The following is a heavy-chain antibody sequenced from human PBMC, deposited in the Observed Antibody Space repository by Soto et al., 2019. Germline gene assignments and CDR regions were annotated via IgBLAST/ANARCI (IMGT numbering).Heavy chain of an antibody. D-gene: IGHD5-18*01. CDR1: GFTFSSYS. CDR2: ISSSSSYI. Sequence: VGSLRLSCAASGFTFSSYSMNWVRQAPGKGLEWVSSISSSSSYIYYADSVKGRFTISRDNAKNSLYLQMNSLRAEDTAVYYCARDLRQLWSPFDYWGQGTLVTVSS. J-gene: IGHJ4*02. V-gene: IGHV3-21*01. CDR3: ARDLRQLWSPFDY.